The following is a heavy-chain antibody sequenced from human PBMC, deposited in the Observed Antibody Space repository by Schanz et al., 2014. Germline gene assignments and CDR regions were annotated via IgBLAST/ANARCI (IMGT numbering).Heavy chain of an antibody. CDR2: IGNGGVTI. CDR3: ARGRVLES. V-gene: IGHV3-11*04. D-gene: IGHD1-1*01. Sequence: VQLVESGGGLVKPGGSLRLSCAASGFPFSDYFMAWIRQPPGRGLEWVSYIGNGGVTIYYADSVKGRFTISRDNSKNSLFLQMNSLRPEDTAVYYCARGRVLESWGQGTLVTVSS. J-gene: IGHJ5*02. CDR1: GFPFSDYF.